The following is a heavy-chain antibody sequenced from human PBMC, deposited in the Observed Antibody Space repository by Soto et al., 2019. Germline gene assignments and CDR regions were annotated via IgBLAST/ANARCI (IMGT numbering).Heavy chain of an antibody. J-gene: IGHJ6*02. CDR2: INPNSGGT. CDR3: ARESDDIVVVPAAQWGSYYYGMDV. V-gene: IGHV1-2*04. CDR1: GYTFTGYY. D-gene: IGHD2-2*01. Sequence: QVQLVQSGAEVKKPGASVKVSCKASGYTFTGYYMHWVRQAPGQGLEWMGWINPNSGGTNYAQKFQGWVTMTRDTSISTAYMELSRLRADDTAVYYCARESDDIVVVPAAQWGSYYYGMDVWGQGTTFTVSS.